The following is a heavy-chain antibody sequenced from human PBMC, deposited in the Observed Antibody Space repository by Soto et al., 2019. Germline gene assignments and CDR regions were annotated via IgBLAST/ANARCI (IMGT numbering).Heavy chain of an antibody. CDR2: IYYSGGT. CDR1: GGSISSYY. V-gene: IGHV4-59*06. D-gene: IGHD2-15*01. CDR3: ASRGTTTDCSGGSCYARGFDY. Sequence: SETLSLTCTVSGGSISSYYWSWIRQPPGKGLEWIGYIYYSGGTYYNPSLKSRVTISVDTSKNQFSLKLSSVTAADTAVYYCASRGTTTDCSGGSCYARGFDYWGQGTLVTVSS. J-gene: IGHJ4*02.